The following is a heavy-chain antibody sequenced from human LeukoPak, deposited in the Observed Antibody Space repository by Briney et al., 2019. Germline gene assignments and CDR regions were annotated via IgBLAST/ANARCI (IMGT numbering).Heavy chain of an antibody. CDR1: GGSISSTSYY. D-gene: IGHD1-26*01. CDR3: ARDGPYSGSYERAFDI. J-gene: IGHJ3*02. Sequence: SSDTLSLTCTVSGGSISSTSYYWNWIRQPAGKGLEWIGRIHSSGSTNYTPSLKSRVTISVDTSKNQFSLKLTSVTAADTAVYYCARDGPYSGSYERAFDIWGQGTMVTVSS. V-gene: IGHV4-61*02. CDR2: IHSSGST.